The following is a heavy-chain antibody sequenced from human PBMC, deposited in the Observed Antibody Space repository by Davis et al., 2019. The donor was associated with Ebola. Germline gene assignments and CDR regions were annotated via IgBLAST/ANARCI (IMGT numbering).Heavy chain of an antibody. J-gene: IGHJ2*01. D-gene: IGHD2-2*01. CDR3: ARIVVVAIPAAMPADWYFDL. V-gene: IGHV4-59*01. CDR2: IYYTGST. Sequence: SETLSLTCTVSGGSINNYYWSWIRQSPGKGLESIGYIYYTGSTNYSPSLRGRLPMSVDTSSNQFSLKLKSVTASDTAIYYCARIVVVAIPAAMPADWYFDLWGRGTLVTVSS. CDR1: GGSINNYY.